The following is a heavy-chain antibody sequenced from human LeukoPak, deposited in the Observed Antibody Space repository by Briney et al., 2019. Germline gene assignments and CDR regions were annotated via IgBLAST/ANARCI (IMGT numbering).Heavy chain of an antibody. Sequence: EASVKVSCKASGYTFTDYAIPWVRQAPGQGLEWMGWISIYNTNTNYAQKFQDRVAMTTDTSTSTAYMELRSLRSDDTAIYYCARRSYCGADCYGKALDYWGQGTLVTVSS. J-gene: IGHJ4*02. CDR2: ISIYNTNT. CDR1: GYTFTDYA. CDR3: ARRSYCGADCYGKALDY. D-gene: IGHD2-21*01. V-gene: IGHV1-18*01.